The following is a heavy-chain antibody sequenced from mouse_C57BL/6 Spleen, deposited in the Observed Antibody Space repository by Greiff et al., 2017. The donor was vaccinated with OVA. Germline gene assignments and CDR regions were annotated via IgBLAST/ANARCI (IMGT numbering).Heavy chain of an antibody. CDR2: INPYNGDT. CDR1: GYSFTGYF. Sequence: EVQLQQSGPELVKPGDSVKISCKASGYSFTGYFMNWVMQSHGKSLEWIGRINPYNGDTFYNQKFKGKATLTVDKSSSTANMELRSLTSEDSAVCENRRSQQDYAMDYWGQGTSVTVSS. CDR3: RRSQQDYAMDY. D-gene: IGHD5-2*01. J-gene: IGHJ4*01. V-gene: IGHV1-20*01.